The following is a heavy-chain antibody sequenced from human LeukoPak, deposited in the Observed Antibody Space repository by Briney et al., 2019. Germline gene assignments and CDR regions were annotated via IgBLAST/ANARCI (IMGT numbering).Heavy chain of an antibody. CDR3: AKSPNDYGDYPPLRSFDI. Sequence: PGRSLRLSCAASGFTFSSCDMNWVRQAPGKGLEWVSGISAGGINTYYADSVKGRFTISRDNSKNTLYLQMNSLRAEDTAVYYCAKSPNDYGDYPPLRSFDIWGQGIMVTVSS. J-gene: IGHJ3*02. CDR2: ISAGGINT. V-gene: IGHV3-23*01. D-gene: IGHD4-17*01. CDR1: GFTFSSCD.